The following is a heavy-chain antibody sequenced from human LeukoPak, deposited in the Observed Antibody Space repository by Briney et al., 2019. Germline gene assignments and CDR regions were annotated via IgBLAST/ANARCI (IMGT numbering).Heavy chain of an antibody. D-gene: IGHD3-10*01. CDR1: GFTFSSYA. CDR3: AIRYYGSGSYSY. V-gene: IGHV3-23*01. J-gene: IGHJ4*02. Sequence: GGSLRLSCAASGFTFSSYAMSWVRQAPGKGLEWVSAISGSGGSTYYADSVKGRFTISRDNSKNTLYLQMNSLRAEDTAVYYCAIRYYGSGSYSYWGQETLVTVSS. CDR2: ISGSGGST.